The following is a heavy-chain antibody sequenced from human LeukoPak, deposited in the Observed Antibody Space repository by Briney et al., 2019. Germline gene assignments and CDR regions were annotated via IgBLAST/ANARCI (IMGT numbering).Heavy chain of an antibody. CDR1: GFTFSNAW. Sequence: GGSLRLSCATSGFTFSNAWMNWVRQAPGKGLEWVGRIRSNSDGGTIDYADSVKGRFTIARDNPKNTLYLQMNSLRAEDTALYYCTRGQIVGADARVDYWGQGTLVTVSS. J-gene: IGHJ4*02. CDR3: TRGQIVGADARVDY. V-gene: IGHV3-15*07. CDR2: IRSNSDGGTI. D-gene: IGHD1-26*01.